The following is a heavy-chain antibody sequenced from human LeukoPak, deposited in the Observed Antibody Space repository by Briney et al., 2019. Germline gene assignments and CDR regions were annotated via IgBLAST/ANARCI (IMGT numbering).Heavy chain of an antibody. CDR3: ARDHAGGYDFSNWFDP. CDR1: GGTFSSYA. J-gene: IGHJ5*02. CDR2: IIPILGIA. Sequence: SVKVSCKASGGTFSSYAISWVRQAPGQGLEWMGRIIPILGIANYAQKFQGRVTITADKSTSTAYMELSSLRSEDTAVYYCARDHAGGYDFSNWFDPWGQGTLVTVSS. D-gene: IGHD3-3*01. V-gene: IGHV1-69*04.